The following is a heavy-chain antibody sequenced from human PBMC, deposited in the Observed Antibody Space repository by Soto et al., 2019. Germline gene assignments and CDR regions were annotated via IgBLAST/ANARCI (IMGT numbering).Heavy chain of an antibody. J-gene: IGHJ6*02. D-gene: IGHD3-10*01. V-gene: IGHV1-58*01. Sequence: SVKVSCKASGFTFTSSAVQWVRQARGQRLEWIGWIVVGSGNTNYAQKFQERVTITRDMSTSTAYMELSSLRSEDTAVYYCAAGINYYGSGKNHYYYYGMDVWGQGTTVTVSS. CDR1: GFTFTSSA. CDR2: IVVGSGNT. CDR3: AAGINYYGSGKNHYYYYGMDV.